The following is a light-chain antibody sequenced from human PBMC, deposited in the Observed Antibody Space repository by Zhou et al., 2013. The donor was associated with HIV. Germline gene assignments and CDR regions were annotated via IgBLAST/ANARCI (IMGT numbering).Light chain of an antibody. Sequence: DIQMTQSPSSVSASVGDRVTITCRASQDIANWLAWYQQKPGKAPKLLIYGASGLESGVPSRFSGSGSGTDFNLTISSLQPEDVATYYCQKYNSDPWTFGQGTKVEIK. CDR3: QKYNSDPWT. V-gene: IGKV1-12*01. CDR1: QDIANW. CDR2: GAS. J-gene: IGKJ1*01.